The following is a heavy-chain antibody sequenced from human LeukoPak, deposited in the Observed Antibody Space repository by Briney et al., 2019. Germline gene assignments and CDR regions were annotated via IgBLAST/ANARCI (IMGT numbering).Heavy chain of an antibody. Sequence: GSSVKVSCKASGGTFSSYAIRWVLQAPGQGLECMGGVIPIFGTANYPQKFQVRVTITADESTSTAYMELSSLRSEDTAVYYCARAIVGAPHLDYWGQGTLVTVSS. V-gene: IGHV1-69*01. D-gene: IGHD1-26*01. J-gene: IGHJ4*02. CDR3: ARAIVGAPHLDY. CDR1: GGTFSSYA. CDR2: VIPIFGTA.